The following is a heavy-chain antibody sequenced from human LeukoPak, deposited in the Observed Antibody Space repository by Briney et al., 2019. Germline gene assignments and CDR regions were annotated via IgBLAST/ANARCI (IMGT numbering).Heavy chain of an antibody. D-gene: IGHD5-12*01. CDR1: GGSFSGSN. CDR2: IYNSGST. J-gene: IGHJ4*02. Sequence: PSETLSLTCAVYGGSFSGSNWSWIRRPPGKGLEWIGEIYNSGSTIYNPSLKSRVTISVDTSKNQLSLNLNSVTAADTAVYYCARGRLFSGYRGNVGHEDFDYWGQGSLVTVSS. V-gene: IGHV4-34*01. CDR3: ARGRLFSGYRGNVGHEDFDY.